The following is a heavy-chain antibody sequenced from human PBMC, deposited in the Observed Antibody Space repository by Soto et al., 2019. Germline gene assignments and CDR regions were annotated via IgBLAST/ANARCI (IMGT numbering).Heavy chain of an antibody. CDR3: TRRYNWNDYYFDP. CDR2: SYYSGTS. Sequence: PSETLSLTCTVSGGSIRVQSYYWTWIRQTPWKGLEWVGSSYYSGTSYFNPALKGRVTISVDTSTNQFSLRLTSVTAADTAVYYCTRRYNWNDYYFDPWGQGXLVTVYS. D-gene: IGHD1-20*01. J-gene: IGHJ5*02. CDR1: GGSIRVQSYY. V-gene: IGHV4-39*01.